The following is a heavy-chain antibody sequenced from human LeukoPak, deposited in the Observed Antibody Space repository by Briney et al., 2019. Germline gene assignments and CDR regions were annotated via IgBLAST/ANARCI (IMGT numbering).Heavy chain of an antibody. J-gene: IGHJ5*02. Sequence: SGTLSLTCAVSGGSISSSNWWSWVRQPPGKGLEWIGEIYHSGSTNYNPSLKSRVTISVDKSKNQFSLKLSSVTAADTAVYYCARGGYSSSWFLNWFDPWGQGTLVTVSS. D-gene: IGHD6-13*01. CDR2: IYHSGST. CDR3: ARGGYSSSWFLNWFDP. V-gene: IGHV4-4*02. CDR1: GGSISSSNW.